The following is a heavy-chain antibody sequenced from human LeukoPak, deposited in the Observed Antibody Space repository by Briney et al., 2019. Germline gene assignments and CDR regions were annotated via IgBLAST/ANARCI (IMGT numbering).Heavy chain of an antibody. Sequence: PGGSLRLSCTASGFTLSTYWMSWFRQAPKKGLEWVANIKQDDSEKYYVGSVKGRFTISRDNSKNTLYLQMNSLRAEDTAVYYCANRGGLHNWFDPWGQGTLVTVSS. D-gene: IGHD5-18*01. V-gene: IGHV3-7*03. CDR3: ANRGGLHNWFDP. CDR2: IKQDDSEK. CDR1: GFTLSTYW. J-gene: IGHJ5*02.